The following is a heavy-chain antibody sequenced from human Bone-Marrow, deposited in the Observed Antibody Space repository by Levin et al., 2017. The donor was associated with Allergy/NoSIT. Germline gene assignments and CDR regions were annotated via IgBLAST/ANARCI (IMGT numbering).Heavy chain of an antibody. J-gene: IGHJ4*02. CDR2: ISSNGGTT. CDR3: VRYYCSSTSCLFDY. V-gene: IGHV3-64D*06. Sequence: ESLKISCSASGFTFSTYAIHWVRQAPGMGLEYVSAISSNGGTTYYADSVKGRFTISRDNSKNTLYLQMSSLRTEDTAVYYCVRYYCSSTSCLFDYWGQGTLVTVSS. D-gene: IGHD2-2*01. CDR1: GFTFSTYA.